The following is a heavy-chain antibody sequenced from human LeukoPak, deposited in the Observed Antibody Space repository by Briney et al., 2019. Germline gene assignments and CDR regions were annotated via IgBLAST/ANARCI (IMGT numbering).Heavy chain of an antibody. D-gene: IGHD3-22*01. CDR3: ARLLVGVITTHSGDC. V-gene: IGHV4-39*01. CDR2: IYYSGST. Sequence: SETLSLTCTVSGGSISGSSYYWGWIRQPPGKGLEWIGSIYYSGSTYYNPSLKSRVTISVDTSKNQFSLKLSSVTAADTAMYYCARLLVGVITTHSGDCWGQGTLVTVSS. J-gene: IGHJ4*02. CDR1: GGSISGSSYY.